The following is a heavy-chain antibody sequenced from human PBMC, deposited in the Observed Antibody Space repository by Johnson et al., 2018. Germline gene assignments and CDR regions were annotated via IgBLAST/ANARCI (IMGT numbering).Heavy chain of an antibody. CDR2: IRGRAYVGTT. V-gene: IGHV3-49*03. Sequence: VQLVQSGGGLVQPGRSLRLSCTASGFTFGDYAMGWFRQAPGKGLEWVGFIRGRAYVGTTEYAASVKVRFIISRDDSKSIAYRQMNSLKIGDTALYYCTSVSFDFWKPYMDVWGKGTTVTVSS. D-gene: IGHD3-3*01. CDR1: GFTFGDYA. J-gene: IGHJ6*03. CDR3: TSVSFDFWKPYMDV.